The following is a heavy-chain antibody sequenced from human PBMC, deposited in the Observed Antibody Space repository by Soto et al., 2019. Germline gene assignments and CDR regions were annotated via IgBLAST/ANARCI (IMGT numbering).Heavy chain of an antibody. CDR2: IWYDGSDK. J-gene: IGHJ1*01. CDR3: ASSYCSGGSCYSVHFQH. D-gene: IGHD2-15*01. Sequence: WSLRLSCAASGFTFSSYGMHWVRQAPGKGLEWVAVIWYDGSDKYYADSVKGRFTISRDNSKNTLYLQMNSLRAEDTAVYYCASSYCSGGSCYSVHFQHWGQGTLVTVSS. V-gene: IGHV3-33*01. CDR1: GFTFSSYG.